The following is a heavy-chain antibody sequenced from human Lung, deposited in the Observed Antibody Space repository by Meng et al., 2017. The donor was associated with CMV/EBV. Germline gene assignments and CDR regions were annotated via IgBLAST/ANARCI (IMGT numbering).Heavy chain of an antibody. CDR2: IKQDGSEK. J-gene: IGHJ4*02. D-gene: IGHD3-22*01. V-gene: IGHV3-7*01. CDR3: ARENYYDSSGYPGAFFDY. Sequence: GGSLRLXCAASGFTFGSYWMSWVRQAPGKGLEWVANIKQDGSEKYYVDSVKGRFTISRDNAKNSLYLQMNSLRAEDTAVYYCARENYYDSSGYPGAFFDYWGQGNXV. CDR1: GFTFGSYW.